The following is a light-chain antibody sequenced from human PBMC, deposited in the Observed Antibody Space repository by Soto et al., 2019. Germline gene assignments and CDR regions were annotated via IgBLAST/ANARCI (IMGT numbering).Light chain of an antibody. J-gene: IGKJ1*01. CDR3: QQYNSYS. V-gene: IGKV3-15*01. Sequence: EIVLTQSPATLSLSPGERATVSCRASQSVSNYLAWYQQKPGQAPRLLIYDASTRATGIPARFSGSGSGTEFTLTISSLQPDDFATYYCQQYNSYSFGQGTKVDIK. CDR1: QSVSNY. CDR2: DAS.